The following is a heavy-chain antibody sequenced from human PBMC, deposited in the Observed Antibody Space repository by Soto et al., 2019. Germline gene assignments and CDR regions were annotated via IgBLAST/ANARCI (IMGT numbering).Heavy chain of an antibody. CDR3: AKDLGLDASASYPYH. Sequence: QVHLVESGGGVVQPGRSLRLSCAASGSTFSSFGMHWVRHTPGKGLEWLAVISYDGSHKLHADSVQGRFTISRDNSKNTVSLQMNSLRTEDTAVYYCAKDLGLDASASYPYHWGQGTLVTVSS. CDR2: ISYDGSHK. CDR1: GSTFSSFG. V-gene: IGHV3-30*18. D-gene: IGHD3-10*01. J-gene: IGHJ5*02.